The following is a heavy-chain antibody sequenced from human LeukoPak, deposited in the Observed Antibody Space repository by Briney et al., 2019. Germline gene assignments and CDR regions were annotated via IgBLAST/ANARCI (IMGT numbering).Heavy chain of an antibody. J-gene: IGHJ5*02. CDR2: IYYSGST. CDR1: GGSISSGGYY. Sequence: SETQSLTCTVSGGSISSGGYYWSWIRQHPGKGLEWIGYIYYSGSTYYNPSLKSRVTISVDTSKNQFSLKLSSVTAADTAVYYCARARGGDYRLRVNWFDPWGQGTLVTVSS. CDR3: ARARGGDYRLRVNWFDP. V-gene: IGHV4-31*03. D-gene: IGHD4-17*01.